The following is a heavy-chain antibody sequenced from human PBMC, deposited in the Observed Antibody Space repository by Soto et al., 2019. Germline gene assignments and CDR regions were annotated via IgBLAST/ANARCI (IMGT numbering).Heavy chain of an antibody. V-gene: IGHV4-39*01. CDR2: IYYSGST. Sequence: SETLSLTCTVSGGSISSSSYYWGWIRQPPGKGLEWIGSIYYSGSTYYNPSLKSRVTISVDTSKNQFSLKLSSVTAADTAVYYCAKYLMTVTGGWFDPWGQGTLVTVSS. CDR3: AKYLMTVTGGWFDP. D-gene: IGHD7-27*01. J-gene: IGHJ5*02. CDR1: GGSISSSSYY.